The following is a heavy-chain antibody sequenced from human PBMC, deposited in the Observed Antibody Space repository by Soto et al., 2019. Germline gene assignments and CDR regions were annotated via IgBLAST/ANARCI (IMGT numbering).Heavy chain of an antibody. CDR3: GRDTHSGDLDY. CDR2: ISSSGSTI. J-gene: IGHJ4*02. D-gene: IGHD4-17*01. V-gene: IGHV3-11*01. CDR1: GFTFSDYY. Sequence: QVQLVESGGGLVKPGGSLRLSCAASGFTFSDYYMSWIRQAPGKGLEWVSYISSSGSTIYYADSVKGRFTISRDNAKNSLYRQRNSLGAEDPAVYYCGRDTHSGDLDYWGQGTLVTVST.